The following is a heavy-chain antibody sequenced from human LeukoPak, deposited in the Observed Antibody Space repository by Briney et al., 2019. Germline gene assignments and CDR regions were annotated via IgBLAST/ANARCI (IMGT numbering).Heavy chain of an antibody. CDR1: GFSFSNYW. V-gene: IGHV3-7*03. Sequence: GGSLRLSCVASGFSFSNYWMSWVRQSPEKGLKWVANIEEDGSARYYVDSVKGRFTISRDNPKNSLYLQMGSLRADDTAMYYCARDPRDDHNSLDYWGQGTQVTVSS. CDR2: IEEDGSAR. CDR3: ARDPRDDHNSLDY. J-gene: IGHJ4*02. D-gene: IGHD5-24*01.